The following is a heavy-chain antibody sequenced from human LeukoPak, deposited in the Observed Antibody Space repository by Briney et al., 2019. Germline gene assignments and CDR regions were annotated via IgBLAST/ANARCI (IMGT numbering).Heavy chain of an antibody. CDR1: GFTVSSNY. J-gene: IGHJ4*02. CDR3: AKIITGSTDF. Sequence: PGESLRLSCAASGFTVSSNYMSWVRQAPGKGLEWVSVLYSGGGTYYADSVKGRFTISRDNSKNTVYLQMNSLRAEDTAVYYCAKIITGSTDFWGQGTLVTFSS. CDR2: LYSGGGT. D-gene: IGHD1-20*01. V-gene: IGHV3-66*01.